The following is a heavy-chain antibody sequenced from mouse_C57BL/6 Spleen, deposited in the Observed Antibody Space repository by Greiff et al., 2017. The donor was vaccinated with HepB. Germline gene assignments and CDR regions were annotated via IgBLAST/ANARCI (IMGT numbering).Heavy chain of an antibody. J-gene: IGHJ3*01. CDR2: IYPRSGNT. D-gene: IGHD1-1*01. CDR3: AHYGSSYDGAY. V-gene: IGHV1-81*01. CDR1: GYTFTSYG. Sequence: QVQLQQSGAELARPGASVKLSCKASGYTFTSYGISWVKHRTGQGLEWIGEIYPRSGNTYYNEKFKGKATLTAEKASSTAYMGLSSLSSEGSSVYFCAHYGSSYDGAYWGQGTLVTVSA.